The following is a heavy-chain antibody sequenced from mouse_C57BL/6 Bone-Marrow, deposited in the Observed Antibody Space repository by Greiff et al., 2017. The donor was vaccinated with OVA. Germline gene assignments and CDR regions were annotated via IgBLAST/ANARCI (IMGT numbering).Heavy chain of an antibody. V-gene: IGHV5-12*01. J-gene: IGHJ4*01. CDR1: GFTFSDYY. D-gene: IGHD1-1*01. Sequence: EVKVVESGGGLVQPGGSLKLSCAASGFTFSDYYMYWVRQTPEKRLEWVAYISNGGGSTYYPDTVKGRFTISRDNAKNTLYLQMSRLKSEDTAMYYCARQKDYGSLYAMDYWGQGTSVTVSS. CDR3: ARQKDYGSLYAMDY. CDR2: ISNGGGST.